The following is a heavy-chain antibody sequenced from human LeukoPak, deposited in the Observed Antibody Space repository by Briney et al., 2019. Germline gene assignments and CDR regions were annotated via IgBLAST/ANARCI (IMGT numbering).Heavy chain of an antibody. Sequence: SVKVSCKASGGTFSSYAISWVRRAPGQGLEWMGGIIPIFGTANYAQKFQGRVTITTDESTSTAYMELSSLRSEDTAVYYCASIPETGIAARGGTLDYWGQGTLVTVSS. D-gene: IGHD6-6*01. J-gene: IGHJ4*02. CDR3: ASIPETGIAARGGTLDY. CDR2: IIPIFGTA. V-gene: IGHV1-69*05. CDR1: GGTFSSYA.